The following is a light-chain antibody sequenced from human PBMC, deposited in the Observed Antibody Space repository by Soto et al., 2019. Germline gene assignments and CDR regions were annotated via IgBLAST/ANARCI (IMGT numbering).Light chain of an antibody. CDR3: QQYGSSPWT. CDR2: GAS. V-gene: IGKV3-20*01. CDR1: QSVSSSY. Sequence: EIVLTQSPGPLSLSPGKRATLSCRASQSVSSSYLAWYQQKPGQAPRLLIYGASSRATGILDRFTGSGSGTDFTLTISRLEPEDFAVYYCQQYGSSPWTFGQGTKVEIK. J-gene: IGKJ1*01.